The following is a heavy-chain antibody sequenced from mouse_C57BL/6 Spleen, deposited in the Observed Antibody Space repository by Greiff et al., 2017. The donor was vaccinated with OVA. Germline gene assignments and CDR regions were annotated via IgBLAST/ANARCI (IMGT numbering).Heavy chain of an antibody. CDR1: GYTFTSYW. J-gene: IGHJ4*01. CDR3: ASYSNYGYYAMDY. Sequence: QVQLKQPGAELVKPGASVKLSCKASGYTFTSYWMHWVKQRPGRGLEWIGRIDPNSGGTKYNEKFKSKATLTVDKPSSTAYMQLSSLTSEDSAVYYCASYSNYGYYAMDYWGQGTSVTVSS. V-gene: IGHV1-72*01. CDR2: IDPNSGGT. D-gene: IGHD2-5*01.